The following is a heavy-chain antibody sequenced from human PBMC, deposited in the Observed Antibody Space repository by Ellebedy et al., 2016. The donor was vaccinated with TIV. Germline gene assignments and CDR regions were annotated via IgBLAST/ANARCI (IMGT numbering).Heavy chain of an antibody. V-gene: IGHV3-30*18. CDR1: GFRFNYYG. Sequence: PGGSLRLSCGASGFRFNYYGMQWVRQAPGKGLEWVALITSGGSYKFYADSVRGRFTVSRDDSTSTVYLQINSLETVDTAVYYCAKGGDMDVWGQGTTVIVSS. CDR2: ITSGGSYK. CDR3: AKGGDMDV. D-gene: IGHD3-10*01. J-gene: IGHJ6*02.